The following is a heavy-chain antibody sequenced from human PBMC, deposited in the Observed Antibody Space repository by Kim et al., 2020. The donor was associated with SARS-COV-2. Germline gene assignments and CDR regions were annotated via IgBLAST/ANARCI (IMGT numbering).Heavy chain of an antibody. CDR1: GFTFGDFG. Sequence: GGSLRLSCTASGFTFGDFGVSLIRSKAYGGTTEYGASVKGRFSISRDDSRSIAYLQMSSLKTEDTAVYYCARVSGYQLLPFSWFDPRGQGTLVTVSS. V-gene: IGHV3-49*03. CDR3: ARVSGYQLLPFSWFDP. D-gene: IGHD2-2*01. CDR2: IRSKAYGGTT. J-gene: IGHJ5*02.